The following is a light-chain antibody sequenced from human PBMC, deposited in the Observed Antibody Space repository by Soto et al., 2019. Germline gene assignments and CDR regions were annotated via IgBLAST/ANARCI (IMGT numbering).Light chain of an antibody. Sequence: EIVLTQSPGTLSLSPGEGATLSCRASQSVYVNLAWYQQKPGQSPRLLIYGASTRATDIPDRFSGSGSDTDFALTISRLEPEDFAVYYCQQYSGSPFTFGRGTKVNIK. CDR1: QSVYVN. J-gene: IGKJ3*01. CDR3: QQYSGSPFT. CDR2: GAS. V-gene: IGKV3-20*01.